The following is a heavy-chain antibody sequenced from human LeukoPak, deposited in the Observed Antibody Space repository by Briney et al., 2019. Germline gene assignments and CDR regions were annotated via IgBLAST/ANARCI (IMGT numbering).Heavy chain of an antibody. CDR3: ARHQQGTGPFDY. Sequence: GESLRISCKGSGYSFTSYWISWVRQMPGKGLEWRGRIDPSDSYTNYSPSFQGHVTIPADKSISTAYLQWSSLKASDTAMYYWARHQQGTGPFDYWGQGTLVTVSS. CDR1: GYSFTSYW. CDR2: IDPSDSYT. J-gene: IGHJ4*02. D-gene: IGHD1/OR15-1a*01. V-gene: IGHV5-10-1*01.